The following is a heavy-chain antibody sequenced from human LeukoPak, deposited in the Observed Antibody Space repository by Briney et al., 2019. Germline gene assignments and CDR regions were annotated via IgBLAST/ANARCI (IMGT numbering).Heavy chain of an antibody. J-gene: IGHJ4*02. V-gene: IGHV4-38-2*02. CDR1: GYSISSGYY. D-gene: IGHD5-18*01. Sequence: PSETLSLTCTVSGYSISSGYYWGWIRQPPGKGLEWIGSIYHSGSTYYNPSLKSRVTISVDKSKNQFSLKLSSVTAADTAVYYCARGAYGYSYGSDFDYWGQGTLVTVSS. CDR2: IYHSGST. CDR3: ARGAYGYSYGSDFDY.